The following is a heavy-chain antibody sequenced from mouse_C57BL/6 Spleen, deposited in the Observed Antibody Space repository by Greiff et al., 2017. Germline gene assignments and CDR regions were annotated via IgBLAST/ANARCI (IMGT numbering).Heavy chain of an antibody. Sequence: QVQLKQSGAELVKPGASVKISCKASGYAFSSYWMNWVKQRPGKGLEWIGQIYPGDGDTNYNGKFKGKATLTADKSSSTAYMQLSSLTSEDSAVYFCARRTAQATGFAYWGQGTLVTVSA. D-gene: IGHD3-2*02. CDR1: GYAFSSYW. CDR3: ARRTAQATGFAY. J-gene: IGHJ3*01. CDR2: IYPGDGDT. V-gene: IGHV1-80*01.